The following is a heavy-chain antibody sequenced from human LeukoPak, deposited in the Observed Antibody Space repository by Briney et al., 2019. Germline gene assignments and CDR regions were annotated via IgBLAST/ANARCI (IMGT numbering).Heavy chain of an antibody. V-gene: IGHV4-39*01. Sequence: SETLSLTCTVSGGSISSSSAYWGWIRQPPGKGLEWIGSIYYSKNTYYNLSLKSRVTISADTSKNQFSLTLGSVSATDTAVYYCVSPRGFSYGYFDYWGQGTLVTVSS. CDR1: GGSISSSSAY. D-gene: IGHD5-18*01. CDR2: IYYSKNT. J-gene: IGHJ4*02. CDR3: VSPRGFSYGYFDY.